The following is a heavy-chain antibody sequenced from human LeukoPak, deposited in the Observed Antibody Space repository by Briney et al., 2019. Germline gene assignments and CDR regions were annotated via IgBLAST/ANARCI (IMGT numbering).Heavy chain of an antibody. D-gene: IGHD6-19*01. Sequence: GGSLTLSCAASGFIFSDYYMSWIRQAPGKGLEWLSYISSSSIYTSYADSVKGRFTISRDNSKNTLYLQMNSLRAEDTAVYYCAKGEYSSGQEDVWGQGTTVTVSS. J-gene: IGHJ6*02. CDR3: AKGEYSSGQEDV. CDR2: ISSSSIYT. CDR1: GFIFSDYY. V-gene: IGHV3-11*05.